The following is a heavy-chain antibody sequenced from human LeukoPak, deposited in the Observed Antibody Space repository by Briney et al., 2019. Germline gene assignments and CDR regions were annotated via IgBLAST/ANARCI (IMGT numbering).Heavy chain of an antibody. CDR2: ISSSGRTI. Sequence: GGSLRLSCAASGITFSDHYMNWIREAPGKGLEWGSYISSSGRTIDYADSVRGRFTISRDNAKKSLYLQMNSLRTEDTAVYYCARSKSENAYGQHHGLDNWGQGILATVSA. CDR3: ARSKSENAYGQHHGLDN. D-gene: IGHD3-10*01. J-gene: IGHJ4*02. CDR1: GITFSDHY. V-gene: IGHV3-11*01.